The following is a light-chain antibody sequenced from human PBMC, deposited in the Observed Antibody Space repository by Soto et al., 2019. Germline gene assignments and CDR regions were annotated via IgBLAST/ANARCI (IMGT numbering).Light chain of an antibody. J-gene: IGKJ4*01. V-gene: IGKV3-20*01. Sequence: WYQQRPGQPPRLLIYGETFRAAGIPDRFSGGGSGTDFTLTIDRLEPEDFAVYYCQRSGGSVSCGGGTKVDIK. CDR3: QRSGGSVS. CDR2: GET.